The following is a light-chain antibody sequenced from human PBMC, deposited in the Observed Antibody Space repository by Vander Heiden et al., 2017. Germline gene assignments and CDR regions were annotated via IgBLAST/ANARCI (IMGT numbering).Light chain of an antibody. Sequence: QSVLTQPPSASGTPGQRVTISCSGSSSNIGSNTVNWYQRLPVTAPKRLIYSNNQRPSGVPDRFSGSKSGTSASLAISGLQSEDEADYYCAAWDDSLNDYVFGTGTKVTAL. J-gene: IGLJ1*01. CDR1: SSNIGSNT. CDR3: AAWDDSLNDYV. CDR2: SNN. V-gene: IGLV1-44*01.